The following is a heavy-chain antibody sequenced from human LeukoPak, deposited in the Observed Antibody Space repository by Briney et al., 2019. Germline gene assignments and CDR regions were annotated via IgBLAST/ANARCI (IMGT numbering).Heavy chain of an antibody. D-gene: IGHD3-22*01. Sequence: SQTLSLTCTVSGGSVSSSSNYWSWVRQPPGEGLEWIGSIYYSGTTYYSPSLKSRVTISVDTSENHFSLKLTSVTAADTAVYYCARHSSYYGSSGYYVLAPFDYWGQGTLVTVSS. J-gene: IGHJ4*02. CDR2: IYYSGTT. CDR1: GGSVSSSSNY. V-gene: IGHV4-39*01. CDR3: ARHSSYYGSSGYYVLAPFDY.